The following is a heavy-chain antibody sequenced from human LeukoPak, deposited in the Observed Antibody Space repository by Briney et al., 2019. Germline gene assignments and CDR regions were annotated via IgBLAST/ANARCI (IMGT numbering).Heavy chain of an antibody. CDR1: GFTFSNYG. D-gene: IGHD1-26*01. V-gene: IGHV3-30*02. CDR2: IRYDGNNK. CDR3: AKDSLRKTIVGTTTRGVNDY. Sequence: PGGSLRLSCAASGFTFSNYGMHWVRQAPGKGLEWVAFIRYDGNNKYYAASVKGRFTISRDNSKNTLYLQMNSLRAEDTAVYYCAKDSLRKTIVGTTTRGVNDYWGQGTLVTVSS. J-gene: IGHJ4*02.